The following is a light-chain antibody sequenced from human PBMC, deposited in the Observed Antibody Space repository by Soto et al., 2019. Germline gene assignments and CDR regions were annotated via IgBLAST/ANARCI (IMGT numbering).Light chain of an antibody. CDR3: HQRSNCPPRT. J-gene: IGKJ4*01. Sequence: EIVLTQSPATLSLSPGERATLSCRASQSVGGYLDWYQQKPGQTPKLLIYNASNRASGISASFSGSGAGTDFTLPIISLEPEDLAVYYCHQRSNCPPRTFGGGTKVEIK. CDR2: NAS. CDR1: QSVGGY. V-gene: IGKV3-11*01.